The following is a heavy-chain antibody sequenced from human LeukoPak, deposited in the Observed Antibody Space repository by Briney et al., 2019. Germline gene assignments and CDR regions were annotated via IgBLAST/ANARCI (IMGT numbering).Heavy chain of an antibody. CDR1: GGSISSGGYS. CDR2: IYHSGST. J-gene: IGHJ4*02. Sequence: SETLSLTCAVSGGSISSGGYSWSWIRQPPGKGLEWIGYIYHSGSTYYNPSLKSRVTISVDRSKNQFSLKLSSVTAADTAVYYCARGAYTVTTLDYWGQGTLVTVSS. D-gene: IGHD4-17*01. V-gene: IGHV4-30-2*01. CDR3: ARGAYTVTTLDY.